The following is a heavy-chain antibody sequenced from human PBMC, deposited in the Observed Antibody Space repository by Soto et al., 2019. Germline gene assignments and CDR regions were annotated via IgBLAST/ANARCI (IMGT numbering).Heavy chain of an antibody. D-gene: IGHD6-19*01. J-gene: IGHJ4*02. CDR3: ARDLSSGYDLSGSVIAVAGVFDY. CDR1: GFTFSSYS. Sequence: PGGSLRLSCAASGFTFSSYSMNWVRQAPGKGLEWVSSISSSSSYIYYADSVKGRFTISRDNAKNSLYLQMNSLRAEDTAVYYCARDLSSGYDLSGSVIAVAGVFDYWGQGTLVTV. CDR2: ISSSSSYI. V-gene: IGHV3-21*01.